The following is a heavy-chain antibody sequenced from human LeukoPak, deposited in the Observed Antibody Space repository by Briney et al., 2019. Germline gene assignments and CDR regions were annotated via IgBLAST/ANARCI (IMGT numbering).Heavy chain of an antibody. CDR1: GFTFSSYA. V-gene: IGHV3-23*01. J-gene: IGHJ4*02. CDR3: ANSKRIAVAGRFDY. Sequence: GGSLRLSCAASGFTFSSYAMSWVRQAPGKGLEWVSAISGSGGSTYYADSVKGRFTISRDNSKNTLYLQMNSLRAEDTAVYYCANSKRIAVAGRFDYWGRGTLVTVSS. CDR2: ISGSGGST. D-gene: IGHD6-19*01.